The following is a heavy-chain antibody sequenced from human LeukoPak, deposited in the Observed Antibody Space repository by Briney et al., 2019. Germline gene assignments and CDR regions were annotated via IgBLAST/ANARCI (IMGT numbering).Heavy chain of an antibody. Sequence: GGSLRLSCAASGFTFSRFAITWVRQAPGKGLDWFSSIGSDNKPHYSESVKGRFAISRDNSKSMLFLQLNSLRAEDTALYYCARHMHYYVAMDVWGEGTTVTVSS. J-gene: IGHJ6*04. CDR3: ARHMHYYVAMDV. CDR2: IGSDNKP. CDR1: GFTFSRFA. D-gene: IGHD3-10*02. V-gene: IGHV3-23*05.